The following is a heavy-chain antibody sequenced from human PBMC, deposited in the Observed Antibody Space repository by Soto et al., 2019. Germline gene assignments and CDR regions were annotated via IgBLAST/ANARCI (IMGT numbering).Heavy chain of an antibody. CDR2: INHSGST. Sequence: KPSETLSLTWAVYGGSFSGYYWSWIRQPPGKGLEWIGEINHSGSTNYNPSLKSRVTISVDTSKNQFSLKLSSVTAADTAVYYCAGGRYQPLFREIYYYYGMDVWGQGTTVTVSS. D-gene: IGHD2-2*01. J-gene: IGHJ6*02. V-gene: IGHV4-34*01. CDR1: GGSFSGYY. CDR3: AGGRYQPLFREIYYYYGMDV.